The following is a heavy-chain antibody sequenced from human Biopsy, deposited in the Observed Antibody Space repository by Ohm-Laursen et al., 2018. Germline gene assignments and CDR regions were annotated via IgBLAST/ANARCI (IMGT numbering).Heavy chain of an antibody. D-gene: IGHD1-14*01. Sequence: SLRLSCAASEFTFSGYSMNWVRQAPGRGLEWVSYISVYSNKKYYEDSVKGRFIVSRDNDKNSLYLQMNSLRAEDTAVYHCARSPGRDRMDVWGQGTTVIVSS. CDR3: ARSPGRDRMDV. CDR2: ISVYSNKK. V-gene: IGHV3-48*04. CDR1: EFTFSGYS. J-gene: IGHJ6*02.